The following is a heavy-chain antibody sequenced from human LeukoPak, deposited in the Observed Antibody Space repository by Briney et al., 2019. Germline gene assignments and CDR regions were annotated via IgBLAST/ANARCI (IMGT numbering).Heavy chain of an antibody. CDR2: ISPSGGSA. V-gene: IGHV1-46*01. CDR1: GYTFTSYY. D-gene: IGHD2-15*01. Sequence: ASVKVSCKASGYTFTSYYMHWVRQAPGQGLEWMGTISPSGGSARYAQKFQGRVTMTRDTSTSTVYMDLGSLRSEDTAVCYCAREGYCNGCSCSNMDVWGKGTTVTVSS. J-gene: IGHJ6*03. CDR3: AREGYCNGCSCSNMDV.